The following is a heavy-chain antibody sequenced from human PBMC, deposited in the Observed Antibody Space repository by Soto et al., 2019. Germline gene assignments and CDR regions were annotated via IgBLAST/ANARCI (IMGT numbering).Heavy chain of an antibody. V-gene: IGHV3-30*18. D-gene: IGHD3-16*02. CDR1: GFSFSSFG. CDR3: AKALGELSPESYDY. J-gene: IGHJ4*02. Sequence: AGSLRLSCASSGFSFSSFGMHWVRQAPGKGLEWVAFNSYDGSNKYYADSVKGRFTISRDSSEKTLYLQMNSLRPEDTAVYYCAKALGELSPESYDYWGQGTLVTVSS. CDR2: NSYDGSNK.